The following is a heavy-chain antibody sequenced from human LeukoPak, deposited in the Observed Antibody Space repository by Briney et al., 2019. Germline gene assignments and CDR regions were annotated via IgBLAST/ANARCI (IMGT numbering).Heavy chain of an antibody. Sequence: GWSLTVYSDTYALTDINFQWIFTHQAPGKGLVWASYISSSGSTIYYAYFVKGRFTTSRDNAKNSLYLQMNSLRAEDTAVYYCARGSSPFGGVITNFDYWGQGTLVTVSS. J-gene: IGHJ4*02. V-gene: IGHV3-48*03. CDR2: ISSSGSTI. D-gene: IGHD3-16*02. CDR3: ARGSSPFGGVITNFDY. CDR1: ALTDINFQ.